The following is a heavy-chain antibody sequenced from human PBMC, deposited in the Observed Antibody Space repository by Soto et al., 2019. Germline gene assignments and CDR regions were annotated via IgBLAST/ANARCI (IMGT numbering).Heavy chain of an antibody. CDR2: ISHVETT. Sequence: SETLSLTCSVSGVTISYGGYSWSWIRQSPGKGLEWLGYISHVETTYYNPSFQSRLSLSIDRTRNQFSLSLSSMAAADTAVYYCARGLYDFWSGPPYYYYGMDVWGQGTTVTVSS. V-gene: IGHV4-30-2*06. J-gene: IGHJ6*02. CDR1: GVTISYGGYS. CDR3: ARGLYDFWSGPPYYYYGMDV. D-gene: IGHD3-3*01.